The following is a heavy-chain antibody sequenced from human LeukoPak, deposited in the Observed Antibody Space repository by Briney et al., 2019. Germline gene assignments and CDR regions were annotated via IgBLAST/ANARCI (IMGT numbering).Heavy chain of an antibody. CDR2: ISSSGDNT. V-gene: IGHV3-64*01. Sequence: PGGSLRLSCAASGFTVSSNYMSWVRQAPGKGLEYVSAISSSGDNTYYANSVKGRFTISRDNSRNTLFPQMGSLRADDMAVYYCAREERGLAIDYWGQGTLVTVSS. CDR3: AREERGLAIDY. J-gene: IGHJ4*02. D-gene: IGHD5-12*01. CDR1: GFTVSSNY.